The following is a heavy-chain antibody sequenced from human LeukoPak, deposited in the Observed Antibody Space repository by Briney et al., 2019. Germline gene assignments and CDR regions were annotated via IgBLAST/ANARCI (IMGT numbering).Heavy chain of an antibody. CDR2: IYYIGNT. Sequence: SQTLSLTCTVSGGSISSGDYYWSWIRQPPGKGLEWIGYIYYIGNTFYNPSLKSRVTISVDTSKNQFSLKLSSVTAADTAVYYCARDSPSHLRPYDAFDIWGQGTMVTVSS. V-gene: IGHV4-30-4*01. J-gene: IGHJ3*02. CDR1: GGSISSGDYY. D-gene: IGHD4-17*01. CDR3: ARDSPSHLRPYDAFDI.